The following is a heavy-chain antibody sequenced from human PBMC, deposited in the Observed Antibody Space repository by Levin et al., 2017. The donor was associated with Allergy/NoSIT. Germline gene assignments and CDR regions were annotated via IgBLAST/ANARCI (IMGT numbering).Heavy chain of an antibody. D-gene: IGHD3-10*01. Sequence: ASVKVSCKASGYTFTSYGISWVRQAPGQGLEWMGWISAYNGNTNYAQKLQGRVTMTTDTSTSTAYMELRSLRSDDTAVYYCAREMVRGVILSGSSFDYWGQGTLVTVSS. J-gene: IGHJ4*02. CDR1: GYTFTSYG. V-gene: IGHV1-18*01. CDR2: ISAYNGNT. CDR3: AREMVRGVILSGSSFDY.